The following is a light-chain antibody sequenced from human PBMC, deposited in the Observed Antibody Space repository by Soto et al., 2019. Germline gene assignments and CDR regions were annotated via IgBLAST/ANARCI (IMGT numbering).Light chain of an antibody. CDR2: AAS. J-gene: IGKJ4*01. V-gene: IGKV1-39*01. Sequence: DIQMTQSPSSLSASVGDRVTITCRASQNITSFLNWYQQKPGKAPKLLIYAASSLQIGVPSRFSGSGSGTDFTLTISSLQTEDFATYSCQQSHSSPLTFGGGTKVEIK. CDR3: QQSHSSPLT. CDR1: QNITSF.